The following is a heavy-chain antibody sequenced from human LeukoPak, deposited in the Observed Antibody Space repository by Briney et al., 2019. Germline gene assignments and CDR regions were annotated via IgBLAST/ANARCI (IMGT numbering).Heavy chain of an antibody. J-gene: IGHJ4*02. V-gene: IGHV1-69*02. Sequence: GASVKVSCKASGVTFSSYSISWVRQAPGQGLECMGRIIPNIDVTTYAQKFQGRVTITADKSTSTAYMELSRLTSEDTAVYYCARLSRHYYDSSGYYSYWGQGTLVTVSS. CDR1: GVTFSSYS. CDR2: IIPNIDVT. D-gene: IGHD3-22*01. CDR3: ARLSRHYYDSSGYYSY.